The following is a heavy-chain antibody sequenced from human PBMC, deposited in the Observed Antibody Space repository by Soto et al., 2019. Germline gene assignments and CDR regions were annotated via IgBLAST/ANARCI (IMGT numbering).Heavy chain of an antibody. Sequence: QLVQSGAEVKKPGASVRVSCKTSGPTFIAYYIHWVRQAPGQGLEWMGWIDPKSGGTTYEQKFLGRFTMTRDPSINTAYMDLNRLTSDDTAVYYCARVSVDVPEWGQGTLITVSS. V-gene: IGHV1-2*02. CDR1: GPTFIAYY. CDR2: IDPKSGGT. J-gene: IGHJ4*02. D-gene: IGHD5-12*01. CDR3: ARVSVDVPE.